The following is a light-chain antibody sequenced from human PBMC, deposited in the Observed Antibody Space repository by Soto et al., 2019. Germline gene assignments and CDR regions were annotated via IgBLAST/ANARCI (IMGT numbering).Light chain of an antibody. Sequence: EIVMTQSPATLSVSPGERASLSCRASQSVGTNLAWYQQIPGQSPRLLIYDASTRATGIPARFSGSGSGAEFTLTISSLQSEDFAVYYCQQGNDWPWTFGQGTKVDIK. CDR1: QSVGTN. V-gene: IGKV3-15*01. J-gene: IGKJ1*01. CDR3: QQGNDWPWT. CDR2: DAS.